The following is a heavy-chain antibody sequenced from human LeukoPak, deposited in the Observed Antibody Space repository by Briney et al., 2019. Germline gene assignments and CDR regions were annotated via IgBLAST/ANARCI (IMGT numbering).Heavy chain of an antibody. V-gene: IGHV1-46*01. J-gene: IGHJ4*02. Sequence: ASVKVSCKASGYTFTSYDINWVRQAPGQGLEWMGIINPSGGSTSYAQKFQGRVTMTTDTSTSTAYMELRSLRSDDTAVYYCARVIAVAGNDYWGQGTLVTVSS. D-gene: IGHD6-19*01. CDR3: ARVIAVAGNDY. CDR1: GYTFTSYD. CDR2: INPSGGST.